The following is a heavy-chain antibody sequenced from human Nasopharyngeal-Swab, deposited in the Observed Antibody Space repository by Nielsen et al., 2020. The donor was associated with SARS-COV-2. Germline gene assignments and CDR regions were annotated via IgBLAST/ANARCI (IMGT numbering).Heavy chain of an antibody. CDR3: ARGAYSSGWYGGYYFDY. CDR1: GFTFSSYA. D-gene: IGHD6-19*01. J-gene: IGHJ4*02. V-gene: IGHV3-30-3*01. CDR2: ILYDGSNK. Sequence: GESLKISCAASGFTFSSYAMHWVRQAPGKGLEWVAVILYDGSNKYYADSVKGRFTISRDNSKNTLYLQMNSLRAEDTAVYYCARGAYSSGWYGGYYFDYWGQGTLVTVSS.